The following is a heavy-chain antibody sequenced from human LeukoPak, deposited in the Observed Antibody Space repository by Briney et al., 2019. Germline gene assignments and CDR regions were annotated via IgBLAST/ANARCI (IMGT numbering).Heavy chain of an antibody. CDR3: AKCSTSAYTTGWCNWIDP. Sequence: GGSLRLSCVASGFTFTSDAMNWVRQAPGKGLGWVSSTVSRGTTQYADSVKGRFTVSRDTSKNTLYLQINSLRADDTAVYYCAKCSTSAYTTGWCNWIDPWGQGTLVTVSS. CDR1: GFTFTSDA. CDR2: TVSRGTT. J-gene: IGHJ5*02. V-gene: IGHV3-23*01. D-gene: IGHD6-19*01.